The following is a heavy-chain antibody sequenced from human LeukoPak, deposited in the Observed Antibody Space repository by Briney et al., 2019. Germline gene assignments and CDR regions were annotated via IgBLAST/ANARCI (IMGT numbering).Heavy chain of an antibody. J-gene: IGHJ4*02. CDR2: ISGSGGST. Sequence: PGGSLRLSCAASGFTFSSYAMSWVRQAPGKGLEWVSAISGSGGSTYYADSVKGRFTISRDNFKNTLYLQVNSLRAVDTAVYFCAKAAPDTTYFDSWGQGTLVTVSS. D-gene: IGHD2/OR15-2a*01. CDR3: AKAAPDTTYFDS. CDR1: GFTFSSYA. V-gene: IGHV3-23*01.